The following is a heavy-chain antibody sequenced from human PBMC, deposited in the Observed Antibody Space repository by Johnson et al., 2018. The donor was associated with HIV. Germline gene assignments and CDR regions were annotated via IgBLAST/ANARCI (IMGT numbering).Heavy chain of an antibody. V-gene: IGHV3-7*01. J-gene: IGHJ3*01. CDR3: AKPPSMGADAFDV. D-gene: IGHD3-16*01. CDR1: GFTFSSYW. CDR2: IKQDGSEK. Sequence: VQLVESGGGLVQPGGSLRLSCAASGFTFSSYWMSWVRQAPGKGLEWVANIKQDGSEKYYVDSVKGRFTISRDNAKNSLYLQMNSLRAEDSALYYCAKPPSMGADAFDVWGQGTMVTVSS.